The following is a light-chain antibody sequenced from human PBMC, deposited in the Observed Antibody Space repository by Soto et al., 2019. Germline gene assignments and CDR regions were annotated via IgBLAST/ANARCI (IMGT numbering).Light chain of an antibody. CDR1: QHISNW. V-gene: IGKV1-12*01. Sequence: DIQMTQSAASVSASVGCRVSITCRXSQHISNWLAWYQQKPGKAPKLLIYGASSLQSGVPSRFSGSGSGTEFTLTISSLQPEDFATYYCQQAYSFPPITFGQGTRLEI. CDR2: GAS. J-gene: IGKJ5*01. CDR3: QQAYSFPPIT.